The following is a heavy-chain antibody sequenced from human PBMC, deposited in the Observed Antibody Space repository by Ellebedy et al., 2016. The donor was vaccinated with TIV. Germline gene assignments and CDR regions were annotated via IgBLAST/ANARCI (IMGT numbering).Heavy chain of an antibody. CDR1: GFTFSRHG. CDR3: ARDEGSPVVGAQGPLDH. V-gene: IGHV3-33*01. Sequence: PGGPLRLSCSSSGFTFSRHGMHWVRQAPDRGLEWVAVIYFDGTNLHYADSVKCRFTISRDNSRNILYLEMNNVRPEDTATYFCARDEGSPVVGAQGPLDHWGQGTPVYVSS. D-gene: IGHD1-26*01. CDR2: IYFDGTNL. J-gene: IGHJ4*02.